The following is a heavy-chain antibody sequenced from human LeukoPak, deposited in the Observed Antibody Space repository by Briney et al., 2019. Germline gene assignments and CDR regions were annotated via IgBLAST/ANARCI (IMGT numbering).Heavy chain of an antibody. J-gene: IGHJ4*02. CDR3: AKRGHCSATCTYDY. D-gene: IGHD2-15*01. V-gene: IGHV3-23*01. CDR1: GFTFSNYA. CDR2: ISGSDGST. Sequence: GGSLRLSCTASGFTFSNYAMSWVRQAPGKGLEWVSTISGSDGSTYYADSVKGRFTISRDNSKNTVYLQMNSLRAEDTAVYYCAKRGHCSATCTYDYWGQGTLVTVSS.